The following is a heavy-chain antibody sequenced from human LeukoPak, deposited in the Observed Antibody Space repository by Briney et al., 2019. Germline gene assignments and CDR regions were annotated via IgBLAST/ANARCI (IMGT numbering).Heavy chain of an antibody. CDR2: IAISGTYI. CDR3: TRDLSATARAYDY. CDR1: GFTLSDYN. J-gene: IGHJ4*02. V-gene: IGHV3-21*01. D-gene: IGHD1-26*01. Sequence: GGSLRLSCAASGFTLSDYNMNRVRQAPGKGLEWVSFIAISGTYITYADSVKGRFTISRDNAKNSLYLQMNSLRAEDTAVYYCTRDLSATARAYDYWGQGTLVTVSS.